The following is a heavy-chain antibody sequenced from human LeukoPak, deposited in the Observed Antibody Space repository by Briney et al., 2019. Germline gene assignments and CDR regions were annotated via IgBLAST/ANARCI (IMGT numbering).Heavy chain of an antibody. J-gene: IGHJ4*02. Sequence: QAGRSLRLSCAASGFTFSNFAMHWVRQAPGKGLEWVAVISYDGSEEYYADSVKGRFTISRDNSNNLLNLQMNSLRPEDTAVYSCARGEWFGELLSTFDYWGQGTLVTVSS. V-gene: IGHV3-30*04. CDR1: GFTFSNFA. CDR2: ISYDGSEE. CDR3: ARGEWFGELLSTFDY. D-gene: IGHD3-10*01.